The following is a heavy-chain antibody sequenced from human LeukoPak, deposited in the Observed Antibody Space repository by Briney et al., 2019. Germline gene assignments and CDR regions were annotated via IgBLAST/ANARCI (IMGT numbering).Heavy chain of an antibody. Sequence: GGSLRLSCAPSGFTVSSNYMTWVRQAPGKGLEWVSIIFSGGGTYYTDSVKDRFTISRDNSKGTVYLQMNSLRAEDTAVYYCARDRGDQGNWGQGTLVTVSS. CDR3: ARDRGDQGN. CDR1: GFTVSSNY. CDR2: IFSGGGT. D-gene: IGHD3-10*01. J-gene: IGHJ4*02. V-gene: IGHV3-66*01.